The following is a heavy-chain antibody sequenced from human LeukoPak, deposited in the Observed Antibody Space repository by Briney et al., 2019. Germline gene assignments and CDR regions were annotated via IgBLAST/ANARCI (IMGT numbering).Heavy chain of an antibody. J-gene: IGHJ4*02. CDR3: ARIQSTRFDS. D-gene: IGHD1-1*01. CDR1: GYSFTTSQ. V-gene: IGHV5-51*01. CDR2: IYVGDSDT. Sequence: GESLKISCNGSGYSFTTSQIGRVRQMPGKSLEWMGIIYVGDSDTRYSPSLQDQVTISADKSISTAYLQWSSLKASDTAMYYCARIQSTRFDSWGQGTLVTVSP.